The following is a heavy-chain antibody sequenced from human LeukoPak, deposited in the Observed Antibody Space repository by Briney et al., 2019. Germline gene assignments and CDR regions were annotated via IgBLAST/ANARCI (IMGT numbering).Heavy chain of an antibody. CDR3: ARGLKYQLPSYNWFDP. D-gene: IGHD2-2*01. CDR2: INHSGST. Sequence: SETLSLPCAVYAASFSGYSWSWIRQPPGTGLESTAEINHSGSTNYNPSLKSRVTISVDTSKNQFSLKLSSVTAADTAVYFCARGLKYQLPSYNWFDPWGQGTLVTVSS. V-gene: IGHV4-34*01. J-gene: IGHJ5*02. CDR1: AASFSGYS.